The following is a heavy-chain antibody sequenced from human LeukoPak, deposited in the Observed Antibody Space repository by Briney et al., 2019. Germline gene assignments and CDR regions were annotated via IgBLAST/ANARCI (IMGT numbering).Heavy chain of an antibody. Sequence: GGSLRLSCAASGFTFSSYSMTWVRQAPGKGLEWVSSISSSSSYIYYADSVKGRFTISRDNAKNSLYLQMNSLRAEDTAVYYCARDCAYYDSSGNWGQGTMVTVSS. J-gene: IGHJ3*01. CDR2: ISSSSSYI. CDR3: ARDCAYYDSSGN. CDR1: GFTFSSYS. V-gene: IGHV3-21*01. D-gene: IGHD3-22*01.